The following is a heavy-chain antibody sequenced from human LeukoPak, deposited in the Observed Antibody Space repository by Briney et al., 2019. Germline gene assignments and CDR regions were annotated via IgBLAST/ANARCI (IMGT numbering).Heavy chain of an antibody. CDR1: GFTFSTYG. CDR3: AKNGDRGAFCSGGTCYPYYYYYMDV. CDR2: VSSTGGTT. V-gene: IGHV3-23*01. Sequence: PGGSLRLSCAASGFTFSTYGMSWVRQAPGKGLEWVSAVSSTGGTTYYADSVKGRLTISRDNSKNTLFLQINSLRAEDTAVYYCAKNGDRGAFCSGGTCYPYYYYYMDVWGKGTTVTISS. J-gene: IGHJ6*03. D-gene: IGHD2-15*01.